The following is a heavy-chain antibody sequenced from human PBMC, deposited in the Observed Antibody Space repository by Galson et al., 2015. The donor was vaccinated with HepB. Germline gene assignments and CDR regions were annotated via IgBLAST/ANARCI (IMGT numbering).Heavy chain of an antibody. V-gene: IGHV3-30*04. CDR2: ISYDGSNK. CDR1: GFTFSSYA. J-gene: IGHJ4*02. Sequence: SLRLSCAASGFTFSSYAMHWVRQAPGKGLEWVAVISYDGSNKYYADSVKGRFTISRDNSKNTLYLQMNSLRAEDTAVYYCASEFVAAAGTWFDYWGQGTLVTVSS. CDR3: ASEFVAAAGTWFDY. D-gene: IGHD6-13*01.